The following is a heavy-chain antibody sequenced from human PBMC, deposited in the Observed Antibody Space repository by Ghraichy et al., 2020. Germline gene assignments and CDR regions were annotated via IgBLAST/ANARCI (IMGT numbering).Heavy chain of an antibody. CDR1: GFTFSKYP. J-gene: IGHJ3*02. CDR2: IYTSVTNYK. CDR3: VRDKDYAFEI. Sequence: GGSLRLSCAASGFTFSKYPMNWVHQAPGKGLEWVSHIYTSVTNYKDDYADSVKGRFTISRDDAKNSLYLQMNGLRAEDAAVYYCVRDKDYAFEIWGQGTMVTVSS. V-gene: IGHV3-21*05.